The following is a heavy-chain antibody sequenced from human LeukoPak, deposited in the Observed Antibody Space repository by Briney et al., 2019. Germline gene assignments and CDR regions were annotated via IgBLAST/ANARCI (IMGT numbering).Heavy chain of an antibody. D-gene: IGHD3-16*02. V-gene: IGHV3-21*01. CDR3: LLQMTYGELSDPDF. J-gene: IGHJ4*02. Sequence: GGSLSLSCAASGFTLSSLAMHWVRQAPGKGLEWVSSSGTRSGMKYYTDSVMGRFTISRDSAMNSVSLQINSLRAEDTAVYYCLLQMTYGELSDPDFRGQGTLVTVSS. CDR1: GFTLSSLA. CDR2: SGTRSGMK.